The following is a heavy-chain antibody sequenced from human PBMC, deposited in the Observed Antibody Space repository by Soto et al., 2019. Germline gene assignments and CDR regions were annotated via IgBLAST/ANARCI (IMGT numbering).Heavy chain of an antibody. Sequence: QVPLVQSGAEVKKPGASVKVSCKASGYTFTSYGISWVRQAPGQGLEWMGWISAYNGNTNYAQKLQGRVTMTTATSTSTAYMELRSLRSDDKAVYYCARFSERPHYYDRSMVPIVDYWGQGTLVTVSS. V-gene: IGHV1-18*01. CDR3: ARFSERPHYYDRSMVPIVDY. D-gene: IGHD3-22*01. J-gene: IGHJ4*02. CDR2: ISAYNGNT. CDR1: GYTFTSYG.